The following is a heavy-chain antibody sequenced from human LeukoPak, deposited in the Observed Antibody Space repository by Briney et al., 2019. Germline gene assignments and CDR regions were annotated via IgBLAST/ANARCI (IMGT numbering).Heavy chain of an antibody. CDR1: GYTFTGYY. CDR2: INPNSGGT. CDR3: ARVNRPLTSYDY. V-gene: IGHV1-2*06. Sequence: ASVKVSCKASGYTFTGYYMHWVRQAPGQGLEWMGRINPNSGGTNYAQKFQGRVTMTRDTSISTAYMELSRLRSDDTAVYYCARVNRPLTSYDYWGQGTLVTVSS. J-gene: IGHJ4*02. D-gene: IGHD2-8*01.